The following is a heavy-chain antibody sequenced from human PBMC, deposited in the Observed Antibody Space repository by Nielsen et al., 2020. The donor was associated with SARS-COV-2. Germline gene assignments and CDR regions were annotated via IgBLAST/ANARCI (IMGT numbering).Heavy chain of an antibody. Sequence: GESLKISCAASGFTFSSYSMHWVRQGPGKGLVWVSHIKSDGTKTTYADSVKGRFITSRDNAKNTVHLQMNSLKAEDTAVYYCARLRDDGYYFDTGPYDYWGQGSPVTVSS. D-gene: IGHD2/OR15-2a*01. V-gene: IGHV3-74*01. J-gene: IGHJ4*02. CDR1: GFTFSSYS. CDR2: IKSDGTKT. CDR3: ARLRDDGYYFDTGPYDY.